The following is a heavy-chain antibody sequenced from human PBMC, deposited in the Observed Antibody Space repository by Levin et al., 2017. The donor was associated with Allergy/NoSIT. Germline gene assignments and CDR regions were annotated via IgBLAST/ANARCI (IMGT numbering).Heavy chain of an antibody. D-gene: IGHD6-19*01. CDR3: ARVGSGWSRGAFDI. V-gene: IGHV3-7*04. CDR2: TKEDGSEK. Sequence: PGGSLRLSCVASGFTFSSYWMSWVRQAPGKGLEWVANTKEDGSEKYYVDSVEGRFTISRDNAKNLLYLQMNSLRAEDTAVYYCARVGSGWSRGAFDIWGQGTMVTVSS. J-gene: IGHJ3*02. CDR1: GFTFSSYW.